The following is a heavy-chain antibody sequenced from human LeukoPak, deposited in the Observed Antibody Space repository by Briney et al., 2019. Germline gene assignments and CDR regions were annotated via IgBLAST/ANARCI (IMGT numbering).Heavy chain of an antibody. CDR1: TGSISRHF. CDR3: ARLRPLLDQLLYFAFDY. Sequence: SETLSLTCTVSTGSISRHFWSWVRQPPGKGVEWIGHIHYSGSTNYNPSLKSRVTISLDTCKNKCSLKGTSVTAADTAIFYCARLRPLLDQLLYFAFDYWGQGTLVTVSS. CDR2: IHYSGST. V-gene: IGHV4-59*11. D-gene: IGHD2-2*02. J-gene: IGHJ4*02.